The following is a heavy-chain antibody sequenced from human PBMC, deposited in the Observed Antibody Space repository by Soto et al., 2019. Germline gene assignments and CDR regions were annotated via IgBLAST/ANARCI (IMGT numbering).Heavy chain of an antibody. J-gene: IGHJ6*02. CDR2: VYSSGRT. CDR3: ATLGIAGTTSHYYYGMDV. CDR1: GVSITSGDYN. Sequence: QVQLQESGPGLVKPSQTLSLTCTVSGVSITSGDYNWSWLRQAPGKGLEWIGFVYSSGRTYSNPSLKSRLTTSADTSKNQFSLKVNSVTAADTAVYYCATLGIAGTTSHYYYGMDVWGQGTPVAVSS. D-gene: IGHD1-7*01. V-gene: IGHV4-30-4*01.